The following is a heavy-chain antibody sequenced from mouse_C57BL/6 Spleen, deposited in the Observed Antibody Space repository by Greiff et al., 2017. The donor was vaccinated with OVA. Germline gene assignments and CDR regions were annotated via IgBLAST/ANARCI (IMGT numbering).Heavy chain of an antibody. D-gene: IGHD3-1*01. CDR2: IYPGDGDT. V-gene: IGHV1-82*01. Sequence: QVQLKESGPELVKPGASVKISCKASGYAFSSSWMNWVKQRPGQGLEWIGRIYPGDGDTNYNGKFKGKATLTADKSSSTAYMQLSSLTSEDSAVYCCARNSDGAYWGQGTLVTVSA. CDR3: ARNSDGAY. J-gene: IGHJ3*01. CDR1: GYAFSSSW.